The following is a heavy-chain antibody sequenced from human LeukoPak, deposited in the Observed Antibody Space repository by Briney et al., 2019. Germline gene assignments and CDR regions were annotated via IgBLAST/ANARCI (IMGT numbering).Heavy chain of an antibody. D-gene: IGHD2-15*01. CDR1: GGSISSGSYY. CDR2: FYTRGST. V-gene: IGHV4-61*02. J-gene: IGHJ5*02. CDR3: ARSEDIVEEVAAHEMIYTWFDP. Sequence: SETLSLTCTVSGGSISSGSYYWSWIRQPAGKGLEWIGRFYTRGSTNYNPSLKSRVTISVDTSKNQFSLKLSSVTAADTAVYYCARSEDIVEEVAAHEMIYTWFDPWGQGTLVTVSS.